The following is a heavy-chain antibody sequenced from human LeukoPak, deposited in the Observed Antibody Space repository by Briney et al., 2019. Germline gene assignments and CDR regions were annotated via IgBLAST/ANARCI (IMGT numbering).Heavy chain of an antibody. CDR1: GGSISSYY. J-gene: IGHJ4*02. D-gene: IGHD3-22*01. CDR2: IYYSGST. Sequence: SETLSLTXPVSGGSISSYYWSWIRQPPGKGVEWIGYIYYSGSTNDNPSLKSRVTISVDTSKKQFSLKLSSVTAADTAVYYRARGEHDSSGYYRDYWGQGTLVTVSS. V-gene: IGHV4-59*01. CDR3: ARGEHDSSGYYRDY.